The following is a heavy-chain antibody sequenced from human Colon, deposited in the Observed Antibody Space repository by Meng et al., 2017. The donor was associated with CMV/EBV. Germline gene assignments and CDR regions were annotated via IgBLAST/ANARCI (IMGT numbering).Heavy chain of an antibody. J-gene: IGHJ4*02. CDR2: VRHKNGET. D-gene: IGHD2-21*02. CDR1: GFRFGIYA. V-gene: IGHV1-18*01. CDR3: ARAGAEVTRSFDL. Sequence: SGFRFGIYAITWVRQAPGQGLEWMAWVRHKNGETNYGQKFQGRVTVSRDTSTNTAYMELRSLRSDDSAVYYCARAGAEVTRSFDLWGQGTLVTVSS.